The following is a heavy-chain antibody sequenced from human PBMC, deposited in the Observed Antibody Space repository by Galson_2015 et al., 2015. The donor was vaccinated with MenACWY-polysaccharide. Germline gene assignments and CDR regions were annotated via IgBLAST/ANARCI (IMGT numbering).Heavy chain of an antibody. Sequence: CAISGASVSSTSAAWNWIRQSPSRGLEWLGRTYYRSKWYHDYPVSVRSRITINPDTSKNQFSLQLNSVTPDDTALYYCARTIPPYSRTWYECFDYWDQGTLVTVSS. CDR2: TYYRSKWYH. CDR1: GASVSSTSAA. V-gene: IGHV6-1*01. CDR3: ARTIPPYSRTWYECFDY. D-gene: IGHD6-13*01. J-gene: IGHJ4*02.